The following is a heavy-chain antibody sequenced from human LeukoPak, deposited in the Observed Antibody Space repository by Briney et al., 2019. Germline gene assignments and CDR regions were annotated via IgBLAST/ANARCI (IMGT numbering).Heavy chain of an antibody. CDR2: ISTSRTTI. CDR1: GFTFSSYS. D-gene: IGHD2-8*01. CDR3: ARGAAMDGPYNWFDP. V-gene: IGHV3-48*01. J-gene: IGHJ5*02. Sequence: GGFLRLSCAASGFTFSSYSMNWVRQAPGKGLEWVSYISTSRTTIYYADSVKGRFTISRVNAKNSVDLQMNSLRAEDTAVYYCARGAAMDGPYNWFDPWGQGTLVTVSS.